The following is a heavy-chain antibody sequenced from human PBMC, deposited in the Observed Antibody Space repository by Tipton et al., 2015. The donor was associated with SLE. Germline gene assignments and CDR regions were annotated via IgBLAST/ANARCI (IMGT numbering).Heavy chain of an antibody. V-gene: IGHV3-7*01. Sequence: SLRLSCAASRISFISYWMSWVRQAPGKGPEWVANMNQDGNERYYAESVKVRFTISRDNAKNFLFLQMNSLRAEDTAVYYCARESHASFDIWGQGTMVAVSS. J-gene: IGHJ3*02. CDR2: MNQDGNER. CDR3: ARESHASFDI. CDR1: RISFISYW.